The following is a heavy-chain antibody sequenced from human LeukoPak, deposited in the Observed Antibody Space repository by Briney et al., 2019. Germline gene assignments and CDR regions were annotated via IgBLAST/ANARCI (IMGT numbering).Heavy chain of an antibody. Sequence: GGSLRLSCAASGFTFSSYSMNWVRQAPGKGLEWVSYISSSSSTIYYADSVKGRFTISRDNSKNTLYLQMSGLRAEDTALYHCAKANAAGELEPMPFDYWGQGTLVTVSS. CDR2: ISSSSSTI. J-gene: IGHJ4*02. CDR1: GFTFSSYS. D-gene: IGHD1-26*01. CDR3: AKANAAGELEPMPFDY. V-gene: IGHV3-48*01.